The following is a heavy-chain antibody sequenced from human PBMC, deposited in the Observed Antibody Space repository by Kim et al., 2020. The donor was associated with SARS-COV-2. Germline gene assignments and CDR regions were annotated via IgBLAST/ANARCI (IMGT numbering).Heavy chain of an antibody. CDR1: GFTFNNYG. CDR2: IAYDGGHK. Sequence: GGSLRLSCAASGFTFNNYGIQWVRQAPGKGLDWVSFIAYDGGHKYYADSVKGRFTISRDSSTNTVFLQMNNLTPDDTAMYYCARVAKRGDHGDYVALNYWGPGTLVSVSS. D-gene: IGHD4-17*01. CDR3: ARVAKRGDHGDYVALNY. J-gene: IGHJ4*02. V-gene: IGHV3-30*03.